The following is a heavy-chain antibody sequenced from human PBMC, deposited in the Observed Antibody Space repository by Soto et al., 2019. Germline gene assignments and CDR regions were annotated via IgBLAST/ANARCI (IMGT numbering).Heavy chain of an antibody. Sequence: SVKVSCKASGGTFSSYTISWVRQAPGQGLEWMGRIIPILGIANYAQKLQGRVTITADESTSTAYMELSSLRSEDTAVYYCASRGGYGDFDDAFDIWGQGTMVTVSS. CDR2: IIPILGIA. CDR1: GGTFSSYT. D-gene: IGHD4-17*01. V-gene: IGHV1-69*02. J-gene: IGHJ3*02. CDR3: ASRGGYGDFDDAFDI.